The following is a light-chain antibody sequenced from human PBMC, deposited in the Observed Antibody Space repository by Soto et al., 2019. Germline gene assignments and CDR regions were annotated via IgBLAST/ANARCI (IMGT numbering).Light chain of an antibody. CDR2: DTS. V-gene: IGKV3-20*01. Sequence: EIVLMQSPGTLSLSPGEGATLSCRASQSVNSNYLAWYQQKPGQAPTVLIFDTSRRATGVPDRFSGSGSGTDFTLTISRLEPDDFAVYYCQHYRSSPLTFGGGTKVEIK. CDR3: QHYRSSPLT. J-gene: IGKJ4*01. CDR1: QSVNSNY.